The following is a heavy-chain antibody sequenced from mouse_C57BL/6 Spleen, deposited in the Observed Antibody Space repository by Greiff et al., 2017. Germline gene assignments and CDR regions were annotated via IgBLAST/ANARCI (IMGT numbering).Heavy chain of an antibody. CDR3: ARSLTTVVATDY. CDR1: GYTFTSYT. V-gene: IGHV1-4*01. Sequence: QVQLQQSGAELARPGASVKMSCKASGYTFTSYTMHWVKQRPGQGLEWIGYINPSSGYTKYNQKFKDKATLTADKSSSTAYMQLSSLTSEDSAVYYCARSLTTVVATDYWGQGTTLTVSS. D-gene: IGHD1-1*01. CDR2: INPSSGYT. J-gene: IGHJ2*01.